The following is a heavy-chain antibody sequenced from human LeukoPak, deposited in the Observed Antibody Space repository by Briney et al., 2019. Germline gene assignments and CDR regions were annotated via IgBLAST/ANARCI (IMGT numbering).Heavy chain of an antibody. D-gene: IGHD3-9*01. Sequence: GGSMRLSCAASGFTFSGSAMHWVRQASGKGLEWVGRIRSKANSYATAYAASVKGRFTISRDNSKNTLYLQMNSLRAEDTAVYYCAKVVSKGLRYFGTWGQGTLVTVSS. CDR1: GFTFSGSA. V-gene: IGHV3-73*01. CDR2: IRSKANSYAT. CDR3: AKVVSKGLRYFGT. J-gene: IGHJ4*02.